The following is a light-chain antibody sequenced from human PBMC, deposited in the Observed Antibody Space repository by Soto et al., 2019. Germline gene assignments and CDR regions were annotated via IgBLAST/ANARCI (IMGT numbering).Light chain of an antibody. Sequence: DIQMTQSPSILSASVGDRVTITCRASQTMTSWLAWYQQKPGKAPKLLIFDASSLETGVPSRFCGSGSGTEFTLTISSLQPDDFATYYCQQYNSYPYTFGQGTKLEIK. J-gene: IGKJ2*01. CDR1: QTMTSW. CDR2: DAS. V-gene: IGKV1-5*01. CDR3: QQYNSYPYT.